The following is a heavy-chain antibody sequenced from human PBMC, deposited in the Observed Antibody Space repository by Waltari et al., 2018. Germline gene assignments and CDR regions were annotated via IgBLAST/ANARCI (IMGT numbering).Heavy chain of an antibody. CDR3: ARHLDSSGSFDY. CDR2: SYPGESYA. J-gene: IGHJ4*02. V-gene: IGHV5-51*01. CDR1: GYSFTSYW. Sequence: EVQLVQSGAEVKKPGESLKISCKGSGYSFTSYWIGWVRQMPGKGLEWMGSSYPGESYAGYSPSFQGNGTISADKSISTAYLQWSSLKASDTAMYYCARHLDSSGSFDYWGQGTLVTVSS. D-gene: IGHD6-19*01.